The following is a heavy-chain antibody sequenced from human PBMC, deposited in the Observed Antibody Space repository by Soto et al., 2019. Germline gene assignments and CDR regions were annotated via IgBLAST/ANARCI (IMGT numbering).Heavy chain of an antibody. D-gene: IGHD3-3*01. V-gene: IGHV3-11*01. Sequence: QVQLVESGGGLVKPGGSLRLSCAASGFTFSDYYMSWIRQAPGKGLEWVSYISSSGSTIYYADSVKVRFTISRDNAKNSLSLQMNSLRAEDTAVYYCAREGPVLRFLEWLLPDWYFDLWGRGTLVTVSS. CDR1: GFTFSDYY. CDR3: AREGPVLRFLEWLLPDWYFDL. J-gene: IGHJ2*01. CDR2: ISSSGSTI.